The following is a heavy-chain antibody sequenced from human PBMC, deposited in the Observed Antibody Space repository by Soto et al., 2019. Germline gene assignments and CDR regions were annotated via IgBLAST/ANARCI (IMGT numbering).Heavy chain of an antibody. CDR3: AKDGGWSVAGAGLFDS. CDR1: GSTFNSDD. V-gene: IGHV3-23*01. CDR2: ISDSGSNT. D-gene: IGHD6-19*01. Sequence: EVQLLESGGGLVQPGGSLRLSCGVSGSTFNSDDMSWVRQAPGRGLEWVSGISDSGSNTYYADSVKGRFTIFRDNSKNTLYLQMNSLRVEDTALYYCAKDGGWSVAGAGLFDSWGQGTLVTVSS. J-gene: IGHJ4*02.